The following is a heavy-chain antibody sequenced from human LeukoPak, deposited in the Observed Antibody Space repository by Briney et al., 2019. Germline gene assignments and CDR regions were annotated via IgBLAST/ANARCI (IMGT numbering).Heavy chain of an antibody. CDR1: GFTFSSYW. CDR2: ISGSGGST. Sequence: PGGSLRLSCAASGFTFSSYWMSWVRQAPGKGLEWVSGISGSGGSTYYADSVKGRFTISRDNSKNTLYLQMNSLRAEDTAVYYCAKSYDYIWRSYRFNWFDRWGQGTLVTVSS. D-gene: IGHD3-16*02. CDR3: AKSYDYIWRSYRFNWFDR. V-gene: IGHV3-23*01. J-gene: IGHJ5*02.